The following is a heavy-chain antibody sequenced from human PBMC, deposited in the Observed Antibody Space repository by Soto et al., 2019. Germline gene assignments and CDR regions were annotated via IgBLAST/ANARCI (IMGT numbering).Heavy chain of an antibody. CDR1: GDSISNLDYF. CDR3: ARGRYCLTSRCLPSWFES. D-gene: IGHD3-16*01. CDR2: IYKSATT. V-gene: IGHV4-30-4*01. J-gene: IGHJ5*01. Sequence: PSETLSLTCSVSGDSISNLDYFCAWIRQPPGQALEYIGYIYKSATTYYNPSFESRVAISVDTSKSQFSLNVTSVTAADTAVYFCARGRYCLTSRCLPSWFESWGQGALVTVSA.